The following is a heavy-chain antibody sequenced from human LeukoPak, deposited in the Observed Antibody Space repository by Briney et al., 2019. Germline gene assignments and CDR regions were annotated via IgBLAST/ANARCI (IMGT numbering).Heavy chain of an antibody. CDR2: IWYDGSNK. CDR1: GFIFSTYG. D-gene: IGHD6-19*01. V-gene: IGHV3-33*01. CDR3: VREKSGYTNGWYLFDY. J-gene: IGHJ4*02. Sequence: GGSLRLSCEASGFIFSTYGMHWVRQAPGKGLEWVAVIWYDGSNKYYADSVKGRFTISRDNSKNTLYLQMSSLRAEDTAVYYCVREKSGYTNGWYLFDYWGQGTLVTASS.